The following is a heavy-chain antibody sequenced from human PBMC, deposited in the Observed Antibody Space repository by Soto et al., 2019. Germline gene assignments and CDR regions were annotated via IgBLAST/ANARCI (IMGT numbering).Heavy chain of an antibody. V-gene: IGHV3-30*18. CDR3: AKDSGYTVTWPKYFDY. CDR1: GFIFSNYG. Sequence: QVQLVESGGGVVQPGRSLRLSCAVSGFIFSNYGMHWVRQAPGKGLEWVAGITHDGSMQYDVDSVKGRFTLSRDNSKNTLYLQMYSLRDEETAVYFCAKDSGYTVTWPKYFDYWGQGTLVTVSS. D-gene: IGHD5-12*01. J-gene: IGHJ4*02. CDR2: ITHDGSMQ.